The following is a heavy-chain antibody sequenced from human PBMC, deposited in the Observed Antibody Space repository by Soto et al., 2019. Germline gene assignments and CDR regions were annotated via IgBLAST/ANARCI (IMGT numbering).Heavy chain of an antibody. CDR1: GFTFIRYS. V-gene: IGHV3-48*01. Sequence: GSLRLSCAASGFTFIRYSMNWVRQAPGKGLEWVSYISSSSSTIYYADSVKGRFTISRDNAKNSLYLQMNSLRAEDTAVYYCAREGKVYRREFGPTDHWGQGTLVTVSS. CDR3: AREGKVYRREFGPTDH. J-gene: IGHJ4*02. D-gene: IGHD3-10*01. CDR2: ISSSSSTI.